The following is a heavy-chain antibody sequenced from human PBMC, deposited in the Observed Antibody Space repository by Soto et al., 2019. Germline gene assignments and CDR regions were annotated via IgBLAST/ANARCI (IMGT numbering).Heavy chain of an antibody. CDR1: CYTFTISG. V-gene: IGHV1-18*04. Sequence: ALVKVSSKAPCYTFTISGMIWVRQAPVQGLGWMRWISACSGNTNYAQKLQGRVTMTKDTSKSTGYMEVRSLRDDDTVVYYCARDLVDEQRDATFDYWGQGTLVTVSS. CDR2: ISACSGNT. CDR3: ARDLVDEQRDATFDY. J-gene: IGHJ4*02. D-gene: IGHD6-25*01.